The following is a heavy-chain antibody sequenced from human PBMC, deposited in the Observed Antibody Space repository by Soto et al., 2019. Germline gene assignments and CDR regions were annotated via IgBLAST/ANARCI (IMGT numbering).Heavy chain of an antibody. J-gene: IGHJ3*02. CDR1: GFTFSNAW. D-gene: IGHD2-2*01. V-gene: IGHV3-15*01. CDR3: TADIVVVPAAPQPINLEDAFDI. Sequence: EVQLVESGGGLVKPGGSLRLSCAASGFTFSNAWMSWVRQAPGKGLEWVGRIKSKTDGGTTDYAAPVKGRFTISRDDSKNTLYLQMNSLKTEDTAVYYCTADIVVVPAAPQPINLEDAFDIWGQGTMVTVSS. CDR2: IKSKTDGGTT.